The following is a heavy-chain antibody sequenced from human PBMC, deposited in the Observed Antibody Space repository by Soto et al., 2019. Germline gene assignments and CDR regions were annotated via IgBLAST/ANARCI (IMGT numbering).Heavy chain of an antibody. CDR2: IYWADDK. Sequence: SGPTLVNPTQTLTLTCTSSGFSITGNGEGVGWIRQPPGKALEWLALIYWADDKRYSPSLRNRLTITLDNSKDQVILTMTDMGPADTATYYCAHGYVQLLATFHYFDSWGQGTQVTVSS. CDR1: GFSITGNGEG. CDR3: AHGYVQLLATFHYFDS. J-gene: IGHJ4*02. D-gene: IGHD2-2*01. V-gene: IGHV2-5*02.